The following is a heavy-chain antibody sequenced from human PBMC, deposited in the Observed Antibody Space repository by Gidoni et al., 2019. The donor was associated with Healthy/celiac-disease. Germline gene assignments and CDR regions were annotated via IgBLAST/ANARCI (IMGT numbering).Heavy chain of an antibody. D-gene: IGHD5-12*01. CDR3: ARTGYVAYGMDV. V-gene: IGHV1-69*02. Sequence: QVQLVQSGAEVKQPGSSVKVSCQASGGTFSSYTISWVRQAPGQGLEWMGRIIPILGIANYAQKFQGRVTITADKSTSTAYMELSSLRSEDTAVYYCARTGYVAYGMDVWGQGTTVTVSS. CDR1: GGTFSSYT. J-gene: IGHJ6*02. CDR2: IIPILGIA.